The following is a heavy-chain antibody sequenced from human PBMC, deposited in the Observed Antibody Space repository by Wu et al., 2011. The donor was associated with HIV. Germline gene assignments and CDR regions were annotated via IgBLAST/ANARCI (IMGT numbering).Heavy chain of an antibody. Sequence: QVQLVQSGAEVKKPGSSVKVSCKASGGTFSSYALSWVRQAPGQGLEWMGGIIPIFGTANYAQKFQGRVTITTDESTSTAYMELSSLRSEDTAVYYCARGNTAMVRLVYYYGMDVWGQGHGHRLL. CDR1: GGTFSSYA. D-gene: IGHD5-18*01. J-gene: IGHJ6*02. CDR3: ARGNTAMVRLVYYYGMDV. CDR2: IIPIFGTA. V-gene: IGHV1-69*05.